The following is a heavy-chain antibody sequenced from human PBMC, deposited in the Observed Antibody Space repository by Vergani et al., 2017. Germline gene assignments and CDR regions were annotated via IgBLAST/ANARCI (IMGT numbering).Heavy chain of an antibody. D-gene: IGHD5-18*01. V-gene: IGHV1-69*02. CDR1: GGTFSSYT. CDR2: IIPILGIA. Sequence: QVQLVQSGAEVKKPGSSVKVSCKASGGTFSSYTISWVRQAPGQGLEWMGRIIPILGIANYAQKFQGRVTITTDTSTSTAYMELRSLRSDDTAVYYCARVGRIQLWLHLPDFDYWGQGTLVTVSS. CDR3: ARVGRIQLWLHLPDFDY. J-gene: IGHJ4*02.